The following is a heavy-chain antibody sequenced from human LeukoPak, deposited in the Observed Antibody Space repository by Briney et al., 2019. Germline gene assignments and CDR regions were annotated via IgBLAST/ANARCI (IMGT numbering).Heavy chain of an antibody. CDR1: GHTFTSDG. D-gene: IGHD3-10*01. V-gene: IGHV1-18*04. CDR2: ISAYNGNT. CDR3: ARIGSRITMVRGVPFDY. J-gene: IGHJ4*02. Sequence: GSVKVSCMASGHTFTSDGISWVRQAPGQGLEWMGWISAYNGNTNNAQKLQGRVTMTTDTSTSTAYMELRSLRSDDTAVYYCARIGSRITMVRGVPFDYWGQGTLVTVSS.